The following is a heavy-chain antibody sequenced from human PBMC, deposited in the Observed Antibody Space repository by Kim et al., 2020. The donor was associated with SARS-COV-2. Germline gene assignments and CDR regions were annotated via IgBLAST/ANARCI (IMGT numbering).Heavy chain of an antibody. CDR3: ARDASLYSYGFGADAFDI. CDR1: GFTFSSYA. Sequence: GGSLRLSCAASGFTFSSYAMHWVRQAPGKGLEWVAVISYDGSNKYYADSVKGRFTISRDNSKNTLYLQMNSLRAEDTAVYYCARDASLYSYGFGADAFDIWGQGTMVTVSS. D-gene: IGHD5-18*01. V-gene: IGHV3-30*04. CDR2: ISYDGSNK. J-gene: IGHJ3*02.